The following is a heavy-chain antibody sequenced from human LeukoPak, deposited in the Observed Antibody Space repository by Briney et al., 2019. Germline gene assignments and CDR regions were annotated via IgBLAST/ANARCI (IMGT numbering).Heavy chain of an antibody. Sequence: SETLSLTCTVSGGFLSSASYYWSWIRQPAGKGLEWIGRIYTSGRTTYNPSLQSRVTISVDTSKKQVSLTLDSVTAADTATYYCARDIFYFDYWGQGIQVTVSS. J-gene: IGHJ4*02. V-gene: IGHV4-61*02. CDR2: IYTSGRT. D-gene: IGHD2-15*01. CDR3: ARDIFYFDY. CDR1: GGFLSSASYY.